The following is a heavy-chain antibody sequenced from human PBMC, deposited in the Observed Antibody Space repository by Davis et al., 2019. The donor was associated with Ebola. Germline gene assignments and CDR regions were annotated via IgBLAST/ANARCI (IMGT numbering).Heavy chain of an antibody. V-gene: IGHV3-30*12. CDR3: AKDSLGYCSGGSCYGLDY. CDR1: GFTFSHYG. Sequence: GESLKISCAASGFTFSHYGMHWVRQAPGKGLEWVAVISYDGSNKYYADSVKGRFTISRDNSKNTLYLQMNSLRAEDTAVYYCAKDSLGYCSGGSCYGLDYWGQGTLVTVSS. CDR2: ISYDGSNK. J-gene: IGHJ4*02. D-gene: IGHD2-15*01.